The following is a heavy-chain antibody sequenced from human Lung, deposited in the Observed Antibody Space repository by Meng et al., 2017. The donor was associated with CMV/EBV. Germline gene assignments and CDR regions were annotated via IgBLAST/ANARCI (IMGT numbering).Heavy chain of an antibody. CDR3: ARTRENSRSFLYYYYGMAV. Sequence: GPXLVXPTETRTLTCTVSGFSLSNARMGVSWIRQPTGKALEWLAHIFLNDEKSYSTSLKSRLTIPKDTSKSQVVLTMTNMDPVDTATYYCARTRENSRSFLYYYYGMAVWGQGTXVTVAS. J-gene: IGHJ6*02. CDR1: GFSLSNARMG. D-gene: IGHD6-6*01. V-gene: IGHV2-26*01. CDR2: IFLNDEK.